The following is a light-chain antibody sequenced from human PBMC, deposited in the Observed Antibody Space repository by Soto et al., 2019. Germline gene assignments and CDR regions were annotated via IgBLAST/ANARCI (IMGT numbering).Light chain of an antibody. CDR1: SSDVGGYAY. CDR2: EVS. J-gene: IGLJ1*01. CDR3: CSYAGRYTYV. Sequence: QSALTQPASVSGSPGQSITISCTGTSSDVGGYAYVSWYQQYPGKAPKLVISEVSNRPSGVPDRFSGSKSGNTASLTISGLQSEDEADYYCCSYAGRYTYVFGTGTKLTVL. V-gene: IGLV2-11*01.